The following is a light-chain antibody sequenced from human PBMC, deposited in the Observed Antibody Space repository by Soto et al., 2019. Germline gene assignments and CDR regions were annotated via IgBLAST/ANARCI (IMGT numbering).Light chain of an antibody. J-gene: IGKJ5*01. V-gene: IGKV1-5*01. CDR1: QSISSW. Sequence: DIQMTQSPSTLSASVGDRVTITCRASQSISSWLAWYQQKPGKAPKLLIYDVSSLESGVPSRFSGSGSGTEFTLTISSLQPEDFATYYCQQSYSTPLTFGGGTRLEIK. CDR2: DVS. CDR3: QQSYSTPLT.